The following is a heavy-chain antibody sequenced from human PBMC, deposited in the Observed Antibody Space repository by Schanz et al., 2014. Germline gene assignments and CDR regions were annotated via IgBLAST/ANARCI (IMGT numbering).Heavy chain of an antibody. V-gene: IGHV1-69*04. CDR3: ARAGQDYSDSSGYATYYFGN. Sequence: QVPLVQSGAEVKKPGSSVKVSCKASGGTFSSFAIFWVRQAPGQGLEWMGTIIPILDITNYAQKFQGRVTITADKSTSTAYMELSNLRSDDTAVYYCARAGQDYSDSSGYATYYFGNWGQGTLVTVSS. CDR2: IIPILDIT. D-gene: IGHD3-22*01. CDR1: GGTFSSFA. J-gene: IGHJ4*02.